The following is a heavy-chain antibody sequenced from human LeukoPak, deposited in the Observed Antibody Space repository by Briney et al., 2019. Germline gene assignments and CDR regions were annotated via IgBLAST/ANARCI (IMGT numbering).Heavy chain of an antibody. CDR3: ARALFYYDSSEGY. V-gene: IGHV1-2*02. CDR2: INPNSGGT. J-gene: IGHJ4*02. CDR1: GYTFTGYY. Sequence: ASVKVSCKASGYTFTGYYMHWVRQAPGQGLEWMGWINPNSGGTNYAQKFQGRVTMTRDTSISTAYMELSRLRSDDTAVYYCARALFYYDSSEGYWGQGTLVTASS. D-gene: IGHD3-22*01.